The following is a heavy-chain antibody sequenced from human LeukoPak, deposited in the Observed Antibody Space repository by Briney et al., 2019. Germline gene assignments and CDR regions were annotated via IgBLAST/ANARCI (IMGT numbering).Heavy chain of an antibody. V-gene: IGHV4-31*03. CDR3: ARWIVVVPAAPSFDY. CDR2: IYYSGST. J-gene: IGHJ4*02. Sequence: PSETLSLTCTVSGGSISSGGYYWSWIRQHPGKGLEWIGYIYYSGSTYYNPSLTSRVTISVDTSKNQFSLKLSSVTAADTAVYYCARWIVVVPAAPSFDYWGQGTLVTVSS. D-gene: IGHD2-2*01. CDR1: GGSISSGGYY.